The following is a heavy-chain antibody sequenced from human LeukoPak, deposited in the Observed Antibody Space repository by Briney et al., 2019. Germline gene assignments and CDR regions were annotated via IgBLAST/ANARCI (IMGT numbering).Heavy chain of an antibody. Sequence: SQTLSLTCTVSGGSISSGSYYWSWIRQPAGKGLEWIGRIYTSGSTNYNPSLKSRVTISVDTSKNQFSLKLSSVTAADTAVYYCARDYSGSYGIDYWGQGTLVTVSS. V-gene: IGHV4-61*02. CDR3: ARDYSGSYGIDY. J-gene: IGHJ4*02. CDR1: GGSISSGSYY. D-gene: IGHD1-26*01. CDR2: IYTSGST.